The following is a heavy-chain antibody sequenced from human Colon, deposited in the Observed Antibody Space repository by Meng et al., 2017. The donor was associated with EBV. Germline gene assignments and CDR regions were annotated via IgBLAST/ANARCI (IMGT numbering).Heavy chain of an antibody. D-gene: IGHD4-17*01. CDR1: GGSISSGDYY. J-gene: IGHJ5*02. V-gene: IGHV4-30-4*03. CDR3: TTLYGDSIS. CDR2: IYHSGRT. Sequence: QVQLQESGPGLVKPSXXLSLTCTVSGGSISSGDYYWSWIRQPPGKGLEWIGEIYHSGRTNYNPSVKSRVSMSVDKSQNHFSLRLSSVTAADTAVYYCTTLYGDSISWGQGTLGIVSS.